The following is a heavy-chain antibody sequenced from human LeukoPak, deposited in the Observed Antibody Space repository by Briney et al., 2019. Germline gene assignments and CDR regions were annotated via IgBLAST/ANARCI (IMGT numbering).Heavy chain of an antibody. CDR2: ISGSGGST. CDR3: AKGGVGATYYYYYYGMDV. J-gene: IGHJ6*02. D-gene: IGHD1-26*01. Sequence: GGSLRLSCAASGFTFSSYAMSWVRQAPGKGLEWVSAISGSGGSTYYADSVKGRFTISRDNSKNTLYLQKNSLRAEDTAVYYCAKGGVGATYYYYYYGMDVWGQGTTVTVSS. CDR1: GFTFSSYA. V-gene: IGHV3-23*01.